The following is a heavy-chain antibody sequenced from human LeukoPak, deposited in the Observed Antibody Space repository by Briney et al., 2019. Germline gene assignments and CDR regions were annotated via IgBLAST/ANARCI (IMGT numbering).Heavy chain of an antibody. J-gene: IGHJ6*02. V-gene: IGHV1-18*01. CDR1: GGTFSSYA. Sequence: GASVKVSCKASGGTFSSYAISWVRQAPGQGLEWMGWISAYNGNTNYAQKLQGRVTMTTDTFTSTAYMELRSLRSDDTAVYYCARDSSPHYYYGMDVWGQGTTVTVSS. CDR2: ISAYNGNT. CDR3: ARDSSPHYYYGMDV.